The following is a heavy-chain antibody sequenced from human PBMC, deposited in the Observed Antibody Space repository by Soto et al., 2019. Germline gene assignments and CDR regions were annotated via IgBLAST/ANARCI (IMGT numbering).Heavy chain of an antibody. CDR1: GDSITASYSN. Sequence: SETLSLTCTVSGDSITASYSNWAWIRQPPGKGLEWIGTFYYSGTTSQNPPLRSRITISGDTSRNQFSLNLRSVTAADSGVYYCAKLVRDDVRRSDLDLRGQRTLVTVSS. J-gene: IGHJ5*02. D-gene: IGHD3-10*02. CDR3: AKLVRDDVRRSDLDL. V-gene: IGHV4-39*01. CDR2: FYYSGTT.